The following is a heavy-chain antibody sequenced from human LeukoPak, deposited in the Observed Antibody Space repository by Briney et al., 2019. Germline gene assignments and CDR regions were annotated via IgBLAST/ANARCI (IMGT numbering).Heavy chain of an antibody. CDR2: ISSSSYI. CDR1: GFTFSSYS. CDR3: ARDRNYDSAFDI. D-gene: IGHD3-22*01. Sequence: GGSLRLSCAASGFTFSSYSMNWVRQAPGKGLEWVSSISSSSYIYYADSVKGRFTISRDNAKNSLYLQMNSLRAEDTAVYYCARDRNYDSAFDIWGQGTMVTVSS. J-gene: IGHJ3*02. V-gene: IGHV3-21*01.